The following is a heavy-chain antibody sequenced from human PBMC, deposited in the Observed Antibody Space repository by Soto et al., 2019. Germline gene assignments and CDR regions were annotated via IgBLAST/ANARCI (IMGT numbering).Heavy chain of an antibody. J-gene: IGHJ4*02. Sequence: GGSLRLSCASSVFTFINYAMTWVRQAPGKGLEWVSGLNGSGGSTSSADSVKGRFAISRDNSKNTLYLQMNSLRDGDTAVYYCARGFSAGKGSPPDYWGQGTLVTVSS. CDR3: ARGFSAGKGSPPDY. CDR1: VFTFINYA. CDR2: LNGSGGST. D-gene: IGHD3-10*01. V-gene: IGHV3-23*01.